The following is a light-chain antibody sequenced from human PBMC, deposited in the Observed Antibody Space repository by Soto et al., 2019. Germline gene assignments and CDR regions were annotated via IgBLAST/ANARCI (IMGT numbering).Light chain of an antibody. CDR3: QQYGTSPPLT. CDR1: QSVSSNY. J-gene: IGKJ4*01. CDR2: GAS. Sequence: EIVLTQSPGTLSLSPGERATLSCRASQSVSSNYLAWYQQKPGQAPRLLIYGASSRATGIPDRFSGSGSATDFTLTMSRLEPEDFAVYYCQQYGTSPPLTFGGGTKVEIK. V-gene: IGKV3-20*01.